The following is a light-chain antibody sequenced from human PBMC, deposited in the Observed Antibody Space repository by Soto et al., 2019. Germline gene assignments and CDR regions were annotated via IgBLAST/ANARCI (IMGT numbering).Light chain of an antibody. CDR2: ANS. Sequence: QSALTQPPSASGSPGQSVTISCTGTSSDVGGYNYVSWYQQHPGTAPKLLIYANSNRPSGVPDRFSGSKSGTSASLAITGLQAEDEADYYCQSYDSSLSGYVFGAGTKVTVL. CDR3: QSYDSSLSGYV. J-gene: IGLJ1*01. CDR1: SSDVGGYNY. V-gene: IGLV2-8*01.